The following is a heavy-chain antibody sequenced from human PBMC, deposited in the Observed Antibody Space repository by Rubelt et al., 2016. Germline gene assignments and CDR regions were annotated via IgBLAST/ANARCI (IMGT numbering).Heavy chain of an antibody. V-gene: IGHV2-5*02. Sequence: QITLKESSPTLVKPTQTLTLTCTFSGYSLSTSGVGVGWIRQPPGKALEWLALIYRDDDKRYRPSLKSRLTITKGTSKNQVVLTMTNMDPVDTATYYCARTRTLYWYFDIWGRGTLVTVSS. CDR2: IYRDDDK. CDR1: GYSLSTSGVG. CDR3: ARTRTLYWYFDI. J-gene: IGHJ2*01. D-gene: IGHD2-2*01.